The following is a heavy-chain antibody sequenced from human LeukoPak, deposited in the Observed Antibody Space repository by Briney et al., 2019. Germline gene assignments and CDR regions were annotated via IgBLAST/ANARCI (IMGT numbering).Heavy chain of an antibody. CDR3: AREGYDSL. V-gene: IGHV4-61*09. Sequence: SETLSLTCTVSGGSISSGNYYWSWIRQPAGKGLEWIGHIYTSGSTNYNPSLKSRVTISVDTPKNQFSLKLSSVTAADTAVYYCAREGYDSLWGQGTLVTVSS. CDR1: GGSISSGNYY. CDR2: IYTSGST. D-gene: IGHD3-3*01. J-gene: IGHJ4*02.